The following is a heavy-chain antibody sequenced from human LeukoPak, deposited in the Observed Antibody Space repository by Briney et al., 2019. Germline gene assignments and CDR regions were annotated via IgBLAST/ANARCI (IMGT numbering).Heavy chain of an antibody. CDR2: IGAYNGNT. V-gene: IGHV1-18*01. CDR1: GYTFTSYG. D-gene: IGHD3-10*01. Sequence: GASVKVSCKASGYTFTSYGISWVRQAPGQGLEWMGWIGAYNGNTNYAQKLQGRVTMTTDTSTSTAYMELRSLRSDDTAVYYCARDDRFGELKLFDYWGQGTLVTASS. CDR3: ARDDRFGELKLFDY. J-gene: IGHJ4*02.